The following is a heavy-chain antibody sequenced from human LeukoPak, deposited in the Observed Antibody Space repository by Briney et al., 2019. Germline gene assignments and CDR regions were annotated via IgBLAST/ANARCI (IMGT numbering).Heavy chain of an antibody. D-gene: IGHD3-10*01. J-gene: IGHJ6*03. Sequence: SETLSLTCTVSGGSITSYYWSWIRQPPGKGLEWIGSIYQSGSTYYNPSLKSRVTISVDTSKNQFSLKLSSVTAADTAVYFCARDRVLRDYMDVWGKGTTVTVSS. V-gene: IGHV4-59*12. CDR2: IYQSGST. CDR3: ARDRVLRDYMDV. CDR1: GGSITSYY.